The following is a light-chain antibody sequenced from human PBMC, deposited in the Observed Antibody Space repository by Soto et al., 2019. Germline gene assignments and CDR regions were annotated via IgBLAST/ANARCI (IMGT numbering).Light chain of an antibody. V-gene: IGKV3-20*01. CDR1: QSVSSNY. Sequence: EIVLTQSPGTLSLSPGERATLSCRASQSVSSNYLAWYQQKPGQAPRLLIYGASSRATGIPDRFSGSGSGTDFTLTISRLEPEDFAGYYCQQFGSSFTFGPGTKVD. CDR3: QQFGSSFT. J-gene: IGKJ3*01. CDR2: GAS.